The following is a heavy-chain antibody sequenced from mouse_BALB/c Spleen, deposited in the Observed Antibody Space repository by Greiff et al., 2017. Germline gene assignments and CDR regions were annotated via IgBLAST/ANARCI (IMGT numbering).Heavy chain of an antibody. CDR2: INPSNGRT. D-gene: IGHD3-1*01. V-gene: IGHV1S81*02. CDR1: GYTFTSYW. Sequence: QVQLKQPGAELVKPGASVKLSCKASGYTFTSYWMHWVKQRPGQGLEWIGEINPSNGRTNYNEKFKSKATLTVDKSSSTAYMQLSSLTSEDSAVYYCARWQLGLGMDYWGQGTSVTVSS. J-gene: IGHJ4*01. CDR3: ARWQLGLGMDY.